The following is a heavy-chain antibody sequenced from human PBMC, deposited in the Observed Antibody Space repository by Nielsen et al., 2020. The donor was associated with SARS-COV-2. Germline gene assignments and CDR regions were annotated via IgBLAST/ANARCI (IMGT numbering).Heavy chain of an antibody. J-gene: IGHJ6*02. Sequence: SDTLSLTCTVSGGSISSSRYYWGWIRKPPGKGLEWIGSIYYSGSIFYNPSLKSRVTISVDTSKNQFSLKLSSVTAADTAVYYCARTTHGGYAHYYYYGMDVCGQGTTVTVSS. CDR3: ARTTHGGYAHYYYYGMDV. D-gene: IGHD5-12*01. CDR1: GGSISSSRYY. CDR2: IYYSGSI. V-gene: IGHV4-39*01.